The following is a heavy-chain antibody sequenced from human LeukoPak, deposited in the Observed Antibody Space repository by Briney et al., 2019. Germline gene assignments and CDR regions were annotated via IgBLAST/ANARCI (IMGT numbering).Heavy chain of an antibody. CDR2: ISAYNGNT. J-gene: IGHJ4*02. CDR3: ASCCSSTSCPFGLDY. V-gene: IGHV1-18*01. Sequence: ASVKVSCKASGYTFTSYGISWVRQAPGQGLEWMGWISAYNGNTNYAQKLQGRVTMTTDTSTSTAYMELRSLRSDDTAVYYCASCCSSTSCPFGLDYWGQGTLVTVSS. CDR1: GYTFTSYG. D-gene: IGHD2-2*01.